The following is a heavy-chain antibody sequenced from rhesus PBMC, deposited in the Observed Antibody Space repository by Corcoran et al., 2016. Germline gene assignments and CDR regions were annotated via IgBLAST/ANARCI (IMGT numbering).Heavy chain of an antibody. CDR2: IYGSGGST. J-gene: IGHJ4*01. V-gene: IGHV4-160*01. CDR3: ARSGSWQPFDY. D-gene: IGHD6-25*01. Sequence: QVQLQESGPGLVKPSETLSLTCTVSGGSISDSHYWSWIRQPPGKGLEWMGRIYGSGGSTNYNPSLKSRVTISRDTSKNQFSLKLSSVTAADTAVYYCARSGSWQPFDYWGQGVLVTVSS. CDR1: GGSISDSHY.